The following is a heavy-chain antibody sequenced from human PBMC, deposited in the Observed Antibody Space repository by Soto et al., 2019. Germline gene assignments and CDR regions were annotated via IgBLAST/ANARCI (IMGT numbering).Heavy chain of an antibody. CDR1: GFTVSTKY. Sequence: EVQLVESGGGLVQPGGSLRLSCAASGFTVSTKYMSWVRQAPGKGLEWVSVIYSGGSTFYADSVRGRFTISRDNSKNTVNLQMNSMRAEDTAGYYCARAPWASDYWGQGTLVTVSS. V-gene: IGHV3-66*01. CDR2: IYSGGST. D-gene: IGHD3-16*01. J-gene: IGHJ4*02. CDR3: ARAPWASDY.